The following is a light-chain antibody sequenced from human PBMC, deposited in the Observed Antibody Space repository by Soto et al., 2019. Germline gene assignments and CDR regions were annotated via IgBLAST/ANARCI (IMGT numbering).Light chain of an antibody. V-gene: IGLV2-8*01. CDR2: EVN. J-gene: IGLJ1*01. CDR3: SSYAGSSNV. CDR1: SSDVGGYNY. Sequence: SVLTRPPSXSGSPGQSVAISCTGTSSDVGGYNYFSWYQQHPGKAPKLMIYEVNNRHSGVPARFSGSKSGNTASLTVSGLQAEDEADYYCSSYAGSSNVFGTGTKVTVL.